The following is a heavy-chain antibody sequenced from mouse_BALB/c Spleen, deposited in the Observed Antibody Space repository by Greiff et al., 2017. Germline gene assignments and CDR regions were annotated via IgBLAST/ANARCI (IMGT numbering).Heavy chain of an antibody. D-gene: IGHD1-1*01. J-gene: IGHJ4*01. CDR3: ARGRYYGSSYAMDY. CDR1: GFTFSSYA. V-gene: IGHV5-6-5*01. Sequence: EVQLVESGGGLVKPGGSLKLSCAASGFTFSSYAMSWVRQTPEKRLEWVASISSGGSTYYPDSVKGRFTISRDNARNILYLQMSSLRSEDTAMYYCARGRYYGSSYAMDYWGQGTSVTVSS. CDR2: ISSGGST.